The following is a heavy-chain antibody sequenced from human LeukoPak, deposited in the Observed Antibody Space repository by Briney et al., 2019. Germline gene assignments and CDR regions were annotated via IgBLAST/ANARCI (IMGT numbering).Heavy chain of an antibody. CDR3: ARDGGYDFPNDAFDI. CDR2: IYTSGST. CDR1: GGSISSGSYY. J-gene: IGHJ3*02. V-gene: IGHV4-61*02. Sequence: SETLSLTCTVSGGSISSGSYYWSWIRQPAGKGLEWIGRIYTSGSTNYNPSLKSRVTISVDTSKNQFSLKLSSVTAADTAVYYCARDGGYDFPNDAFDIWGQGTMVTVSS. D-gene: IGHD5-12*01.